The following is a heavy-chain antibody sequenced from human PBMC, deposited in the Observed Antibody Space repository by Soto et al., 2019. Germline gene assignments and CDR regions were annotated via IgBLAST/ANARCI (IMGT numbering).Heavy chain of an antibody. CDR3: ARSIVVVTARNY. J-gene: IGHJ4*02. Sequence: GASVKVSCKDSGYTFTSYAMHWVRQAPGQRLEWMGWINAGNGNTKYSQKFQGRVTITRDTSARTAYMELSRLRSEDTAVYYCARSIVVVTARNYLCQGTLDNVSS. CDR2: INAGNGNT. D-gene: IGHD2-21*02. CDR1: GYTFTSYA. V-gene: IGHV1-3*01.